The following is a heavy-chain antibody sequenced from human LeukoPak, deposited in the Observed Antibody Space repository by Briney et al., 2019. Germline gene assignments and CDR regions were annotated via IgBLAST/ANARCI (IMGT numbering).Heavy chain of an antibody. CDR3: AREAYYDSSGYYPGPFDY. CDR1: GFTFSSYA. CDR2: IKQDGSEK. J-gene: IGHJ4*02. Sequence: GGSLRLSCAASGFTFSSYAMSWVRQTPGKGLEWVANIKQDGSEKYYVDSVKGRFTISRDNAKNSLYLQMNSLRAEDTAVYYCAREAYYDSSGYYPGPFDYWGQGTLVTVSS. D-gene: IGHD3-22*01. V-gene: IGHV3-7*04.